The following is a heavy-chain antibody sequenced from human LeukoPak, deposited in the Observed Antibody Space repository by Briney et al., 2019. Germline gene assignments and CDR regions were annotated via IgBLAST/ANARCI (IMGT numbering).Heavy chain of an antibody. D-gene: IGHD2-21*01. CDR2: INPKNGDT. CDR1: GYTFTDFY. Sequence: ASVKVSCKASGYTFTDFYMQWVRQAPGQGLEWMGWINPKNGDTRYVQKFQGRVSMTRDTSISAAYMEVSRRTSGETAVYYCAREAGDNAYDIWGQGTVVSVSS. J-gene: IGHJ3*02. CDR3: AREAGDNAYDI. V-gene: IGHV1-2*02.